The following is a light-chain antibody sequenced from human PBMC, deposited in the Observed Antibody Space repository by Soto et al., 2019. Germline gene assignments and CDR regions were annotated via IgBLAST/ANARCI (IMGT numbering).Light chain of an antibody. Sequence: EIVMTQSPVTLSVSPGERATLSCRASQSVSSNLAWYQQKPDQAPRLLIYGASTRATGIPARFSGSGSGTEFTLTISSLQSEDFAVYYCQQYGTWWTFGQGTKVEIK. CDR2: GAS. CDR1: QSVSSN. V-gene: IGKV3-15*01. J-gene: IGKJ1*01. CDR3: QQYGTWWT.